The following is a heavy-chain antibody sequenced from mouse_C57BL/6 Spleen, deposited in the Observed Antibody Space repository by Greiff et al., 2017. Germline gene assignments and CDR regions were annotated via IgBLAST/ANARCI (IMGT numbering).Heavy chain of an antibody. V-gene: IGHV1-15*01. CDR1: GYTFTDYE. CDR2: IDPETGGT. Sequence: QVQLQQSGAELVRPGASVTLSCKASGYTFTDYEMHWVKQTPVHGLEWIGAIDPETGGTAYNQKFKGKAILTADKSSSTAYMELRSLTSEDSAVYYCTRLRGYDGAWFAYWGQGTLVTVSA. D-gene: IGHD2-2*01. J-gene: IGHJ3*01. CDR3: TRLRGYDGAWFAY.